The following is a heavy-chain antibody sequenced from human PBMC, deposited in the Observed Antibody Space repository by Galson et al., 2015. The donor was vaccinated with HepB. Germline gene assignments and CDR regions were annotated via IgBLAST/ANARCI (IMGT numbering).Heavy chain of an antibody. CDR1: GFTFSSYA. Sequence: SLRLSCAASGFTFSSYAMHWVRQAPGKGLEWVAVISYDGSNKYYADSVKGRFTISRDNSKNTLYLQMNSLRAEDTAVYYCARDSDIAVAGTPYYYYYGMDVWGQGTTVTVSS. CDR2: ISYDGSNK. J-gene: IGHJ6*02. CDR3: ARDSDIAVAGTPYYYYYGMDV. D-gene: IGHD6-19*01. V-gene: IGHV3-30*04.